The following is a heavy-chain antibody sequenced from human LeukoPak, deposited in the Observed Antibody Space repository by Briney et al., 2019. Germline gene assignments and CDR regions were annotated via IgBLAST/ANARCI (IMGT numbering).Heavy chain of an antibody. CDR2: ISSNGGST. CDR1: GFTFSSYA. V-gene: IGHV3-64*04. D-gene: IGHD6-19*01. J-gene: IGHJ4*02. Sequence: GGSLRLSCSASGFTFSSYAMHWVRQAPGKGLEYVSVISSNGGSTNYADSVKGRFTISRDNAKNSLYLQMNSLRAEDTAVYYCARDRGRYTSGWYFDYWGQGTLVTVSS. CDR3: ARDRGRYTSGWYFDY.